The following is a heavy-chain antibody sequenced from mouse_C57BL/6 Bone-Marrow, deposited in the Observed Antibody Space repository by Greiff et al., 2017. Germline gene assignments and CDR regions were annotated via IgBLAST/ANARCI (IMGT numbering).Heavy chain of an antibody. J-gene: IGHJ4*01. CDR2: IYPGDGDT. D-gene: IGHD6-2*01. V-gene: IGHV1-82*01. CDR3: ARSAPLYGYYALGY. CDR1: GYAFSSSW. Sequence: QVQLQQSGPELVKPGASVKISCKASGYAFSSSWMNWVKQRPGKGLEWIGRIYPGDGDTNYNGKFKGQATLTADKSSSTAYMQLSSLTSEDSAVYFCARSAPLYGYYALGYWGQGTTVTVSS.